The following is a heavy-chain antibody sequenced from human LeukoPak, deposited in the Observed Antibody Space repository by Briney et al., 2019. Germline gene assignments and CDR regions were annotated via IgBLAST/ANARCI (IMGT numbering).Heavy chain of an antibody. CDR1: GGSISSSTYY. J-gene: IGHJ4*02. CDR2: IYYSGST. CDR3: VRGSTLRHYQY. D-gene: IGHD3-16*01. Sequence: SETLSLTCTVSGGSISSSTYYWGWIHRPPGKGLEWIGSIYYSGSTYYNPSLKSRVTVSVDTSKNQFSLNLSSVTAADTAVYYCVRGSTLRHYQYWGQGTLVTVSS. V-gene: IGHV4-39*01.